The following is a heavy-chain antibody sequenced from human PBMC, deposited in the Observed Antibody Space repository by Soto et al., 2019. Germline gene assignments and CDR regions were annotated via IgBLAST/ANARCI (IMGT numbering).Heavy chain of an antibody. J-gene: IGHJ4*02. CDR3: ARGGVSTRTFDY. Sequence: PGESLKISCQGSGYNFAGYWIAWVRQMPGKGLELMGIINPSDSDTRYRPSFQGQVTISADKSISSAYLQWSSLRASDTAMYYCARGGVSTRTFDYWGQGTPVTVSS. V-gene: IGHV5-51*01. D-gene: IGHD3-3*01. CDR1: GYNFAGYW. CDR2: INPSDSDT.